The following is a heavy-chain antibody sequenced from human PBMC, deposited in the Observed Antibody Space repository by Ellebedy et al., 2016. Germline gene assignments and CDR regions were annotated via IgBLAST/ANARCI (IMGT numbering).Heavy chain of an antibody. CDR3: AREGSGWNRLDY. Sequence: GESLKISCAASGFTFSSYWMTWVRQAPGKGLEWLANIMKDGSEKYYVDSVKGRFTISRDNAKNSVYLQINSLKVEDTAVYYCAREGSGWNRLDYWGQGTLVTVSS. CDR2: IMKDGSEK. J-gene: IGHJ4*02. V-gene: IGHV3-7*01. D-gene: IGHD6-19*01. CDR1: GFTFSSYW.